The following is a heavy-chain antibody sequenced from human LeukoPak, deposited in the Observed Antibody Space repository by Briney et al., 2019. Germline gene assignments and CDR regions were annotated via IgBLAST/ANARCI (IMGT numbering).Heavy chain of an antibody. J-gene: IGHJ4*02. CDR2: IYPGGST. D-gene: IGHD3-3*01. CDR1: GFTVSSKY. V-gene: IGHV3-53*05. CDR3: ATSFLEWLFFHY. Sequence: GGSLRLSCAASGFTVSSKYMTWVRQAPGKGLQWVSIIYPGGSTSYADSVKGRFTISRDDLKNTLNLQMNNLRTEDTAIYYCATSFLEWLFFHYWGQGTLVTVSS.